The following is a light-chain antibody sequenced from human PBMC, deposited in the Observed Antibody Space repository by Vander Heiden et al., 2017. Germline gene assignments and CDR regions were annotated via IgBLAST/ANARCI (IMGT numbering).Light chain of an antibody. V-gene: IGLV2-14*01. CDR3: SSSTGSSIVG. CDR1: SSDVGGSNY. CDR2: EVR. Sequence: QSALTQPASVSGSPGQSITISCTGTSSDVGGSNYVSWYQHHPGKAPKLMIYEVRKRPSGVSNRFSGPKSGNTDSRTISGRQAEDEDDYYCSSSTGSSIVGFGGGTKRNVL. J-gene: IGLJ2*01.